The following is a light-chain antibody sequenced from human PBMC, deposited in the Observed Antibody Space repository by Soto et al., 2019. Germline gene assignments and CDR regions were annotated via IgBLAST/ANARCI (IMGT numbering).Light chain of an antibody. Sequence: QPVLTQPPSASGTPGQRVTISCSGSNSNIGRNTVNWYQQLPGTAPKLLIYSNNQRPSGVPDRFSGSKSGTSASLAISGLQSEDEADYYCAAWDDSLNDNYVFGTGTKLTVL. J-gene: IGLJ1*01. V-gene: IGLV1-44*01. CDR1: NSNIGRNT. CDR3: AAWDDSLNDNYV. CDR2: SNN.